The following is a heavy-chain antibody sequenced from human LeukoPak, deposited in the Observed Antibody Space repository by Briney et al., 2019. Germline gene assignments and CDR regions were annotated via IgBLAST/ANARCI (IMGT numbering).Heavy chain of an antibody. D-gene: IGHD1-26*01. CDR1: GFTFSDYY. V-gene: IGHV3-11*04. Sequence: GGSLRLSCAASGFTFSDYYMSWIRQAPGKGLEWVSYISTSGSTVYYADSVRGRFTISRDNAKNSLFLQMNSLSAEDTPVYYCARGGWETVFDFWGQGTLVTVSS. CDR3: ARGGWETVFDF. J-gene: IGHJ4*02. CDR2: ISTSGSTV.